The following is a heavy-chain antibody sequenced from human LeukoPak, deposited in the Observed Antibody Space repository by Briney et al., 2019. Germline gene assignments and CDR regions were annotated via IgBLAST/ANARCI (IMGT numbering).Heavy chain of an antibody. V-gene: IGHV6-1*01. Sequence: SQTLSLTCAISGDSVSSNSAAWHWIRQSPSRGLEWLGRTNYRSKWYNDYAVSVKSRITINPDTSKNQFSLQLNSVTPEDTAVYYCARVYYDSSGYYYGAFDIWGQGTMVTVSS. CDR3: ARVYYDSSGYYYGAFDI. CDR1: GDSVSSNSAA. CDR2: TNYRSKWYN. D-gene: IGHD3-22*01. J-gene: IGHJ3*02.